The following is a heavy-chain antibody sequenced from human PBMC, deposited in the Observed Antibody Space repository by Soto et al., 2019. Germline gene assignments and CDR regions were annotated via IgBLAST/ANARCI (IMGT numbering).Heavy chain of an antibody. J-gene: IGHJ6*04. CDR2: ISWNSGSI. CDR3: ASRGDV. Sequence: GGSLRLSCAASGFTFDDYAMHWVRQAPGKGLEWVSGISWNSGSIGYADSVKGRFTISRDNAKNSLYLQMNSLRAEDTALYYCASRGDVWGKGTTVTVSS. V-gene: IGHV3-9*01. CDR1: GFTFDDYA.